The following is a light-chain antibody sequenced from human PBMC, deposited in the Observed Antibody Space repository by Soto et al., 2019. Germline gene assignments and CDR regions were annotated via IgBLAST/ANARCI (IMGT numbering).Light chain of an antibody. CDR1: SSDVGGYNL. Sequence: QPVLTQPASVSGSPGQSITISCTGTSSDVGGYNLVSWYQQYPDKAPKLMIFDVNTRPSGVSNRFSGSKSGNTASLTISGLQAEDEADYYCSSYKSSSTLPYVFGTGTQLTVL. V-gene: IGLV2-14*01. CDR3: SSYKSSSTLPYV. J-gene: IGLJ1*01. CDR2: DVN.